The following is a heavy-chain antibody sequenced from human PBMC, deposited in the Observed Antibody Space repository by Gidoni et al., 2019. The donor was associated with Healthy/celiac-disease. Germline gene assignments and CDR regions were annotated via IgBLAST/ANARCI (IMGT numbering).Heavy chain of an antibody. D-gene: IGHD3-10*01. J-gene: IGHJ4*02. V-gene: IGHV3-30*19. Sequence: QVQLVDSGVGVVQPGRSLRLSCAASGFTFSSYGMHWVRQAPGKGLECVSLISYDGNNKYYADSVKGRFTIARDTSKNTLYLQMNSLRTEDTAVYYCARDGGYYGSGSFDYWGQGTLVTVSS. CDR3: ARDGGYYGSGSFDY. CDR2: ISYDGNNK. CDR1: GFTFSSYG.